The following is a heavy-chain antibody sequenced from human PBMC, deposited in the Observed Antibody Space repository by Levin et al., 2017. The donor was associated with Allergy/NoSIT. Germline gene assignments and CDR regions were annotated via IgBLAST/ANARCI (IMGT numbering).Heavy chain of an antibody. CDR3: DGFIVTTLPA. V-gene: IGHV3-21*01. CDR1: GFTFSSYR. D-gene: IGHD5-12*01. J-gene: IGHJ4*02. Sequence: GASVKVSCAASGFTFSSYRMNWVRQAPGKGLEWVSSISSSSSYIYYADSVKGRFTISRDNAKNSLYLQMNSLRAEDTAVYYCDGFIVTTLPAWGQGTLVTVSS. CDR2: ISSSSSYI.